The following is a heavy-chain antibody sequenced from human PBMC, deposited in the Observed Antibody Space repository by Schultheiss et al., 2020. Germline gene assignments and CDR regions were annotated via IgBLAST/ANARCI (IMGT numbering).Heavy chain of an antibody. CDR1: GGSFSGYY. Sequence: SETLSLTCAVYGGSFSGYYWSWIRQSPGKGLEWIGYIYYTGNTYYNPSLKSRLTISVDTSKNQFSLKLSSVTAADTAVYYCARHSGPFDYWGQGTLVTVSS. D-gene: IGHD3-10*01. CDR2: IYYTGNT. J-gene: IGHJ4*02. CDR3: ARHSGPFDY. V-gene: IGHV4-34*01.